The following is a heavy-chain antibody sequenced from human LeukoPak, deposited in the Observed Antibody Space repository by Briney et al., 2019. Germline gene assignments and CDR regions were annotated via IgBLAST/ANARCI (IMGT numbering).Heavy chain of an antibody. J-gene: IGHJ5*02. D-gene: IGHD2-2*01. V-gene: IGHV2-5*01. CDR1: GFSLSTSGVG. Sequence: SGPTLVKPTQTLTLTCTFSGFSLSTSGVGVGWIRQPPGKALEWLALIYWNDDKRYSPSLKSRLTITKVTSKNQVVLTTTNMDPVDTATYYCAHSREDIVVVPSAIVTLNWFDPWGQGTLVTVSS. CDR3: AHSREDIVVVPSAIVTLNWFDP. CDR2: IYWNDDK.